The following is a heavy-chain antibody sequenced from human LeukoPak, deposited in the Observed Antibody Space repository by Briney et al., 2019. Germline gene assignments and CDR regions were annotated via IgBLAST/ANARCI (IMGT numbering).Heavy chain of an antibody. CDR3: ARGITMVRGVIGPGNYYMDV. Sequence: GGSLRLSCVVSGFPFTNNPMNWVRQAPGKGLEWFSYISNDITTTYYAESVKGRFTISRDNAKNSLYLQMNSLRVEDTAVYYRARGITMVRGVIGPGNYYMDVWGKGTTVTVSS. V-gene: IGHV3-48*01. CDR1: GFPFTNNP. CDR2: ISNDITTT. D-gene: IGHD3-10*01. J-gene: IGHJ6*03.